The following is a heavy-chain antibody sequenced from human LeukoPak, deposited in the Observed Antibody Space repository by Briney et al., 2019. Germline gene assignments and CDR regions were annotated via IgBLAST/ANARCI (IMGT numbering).Heavy chain of an antibody. V-gene: IGHV1-24*01. D-gene: IGHD2-2*01. CDR1: GYTLTELS. Sequence: GASVKVSCKVSGYTLTELSMHWVRQAPGKGLEWMGGFDPEDGETIYAQKFQGRVTMTEDTSTDTAYTELSSLRSEDTAVYYCATDPLYCSSTSCPDYWGQGTLVTVSS. CDR3: ATDPLYCSSTSCPDY. J-gene: IGHJ4*02. CDR2: FDPEDGET.